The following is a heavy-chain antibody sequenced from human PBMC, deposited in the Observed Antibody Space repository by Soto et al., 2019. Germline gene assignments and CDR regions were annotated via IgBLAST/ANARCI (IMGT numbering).Heavy chain of an antibody. CDR2: TIPIFGTA. CDR1: GGTFSSYA. V-gene: IGHV1-69*01. Sequence: QVQLVQSGAEVKKPGSSLKVSCKASGGTFSSYAISWVRQAPGQGLGWLGGTIPIFGTANYAQKFQGRVTITADESTSTAYMELSSLRSEDTAVYYCARDVGGDIVVVPAARGGMDVWGQGTTVTVSS. J-gene: IGHJ6*02. D-gene: IGHD2-2*01. CDR3: ARDVGGDIVVVPAARGGMDV.